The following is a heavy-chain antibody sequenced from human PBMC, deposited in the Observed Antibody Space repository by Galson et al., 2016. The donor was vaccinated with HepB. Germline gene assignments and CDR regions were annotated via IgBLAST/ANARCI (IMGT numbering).Heavy chain of an antibody. CDR2: ITGSGGSS. CDR1: GFSFSDYG. CDR3: AQEDHTDGPNWFDH. J-gene: IGHJ5*02. V-gene: IGHV3-23*01. Sequence: SLRLSCAASGFSFSDYGVSWVRQAPGKGLEWVSSITGSGGSSSYADSVKGRFTISRDNSENTVYLQPNSLRAEDTAGYFCAQEDHTDGPNWFDHWGRGTLVTVSS.